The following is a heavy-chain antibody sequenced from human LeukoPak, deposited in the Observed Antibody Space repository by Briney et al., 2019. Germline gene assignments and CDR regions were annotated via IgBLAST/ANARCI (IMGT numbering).Heavy chain of an antibody. CDR3: AKESPIAAGTPPLDY. J-gene: IGHJ4*02. CDR1: GFTFSSYG. CDR2: ISYDGSNK. Sequence: GRSLRLSCAASGFTFSSYGVHWVRQAPGKGLEWVAVISYDGSNKYYADSVKGRFTISRDNSKNTLYLQMNSLRAEDTAVYYCAKESPIAAGTPPLDYWGQGTLVAVSS. V-gene: IGHV3-30*18. D-gene: IGHD6-13*01.